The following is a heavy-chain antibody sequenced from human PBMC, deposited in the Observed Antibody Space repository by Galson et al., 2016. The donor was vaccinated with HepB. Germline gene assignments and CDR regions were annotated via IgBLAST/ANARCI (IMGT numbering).Heavy chain of an antibody. CDR3: AKGLAAADNY. Sequence: SCAASGFTFRSYGMHWVRQAPGKGLEWVAFISYDGSNKYYADSVKGRFTISRDNSKNTLYLQMNSLRAEDTAVYYCAKGLAAADNYWGQGTLVTVSS. CDR2: ISYDGSNK. J-gene: IGHJ4*02. V-gene: IGHV3-30*18. D-gene: IGHD6-13*01. CDR1: GFTFRSYG.